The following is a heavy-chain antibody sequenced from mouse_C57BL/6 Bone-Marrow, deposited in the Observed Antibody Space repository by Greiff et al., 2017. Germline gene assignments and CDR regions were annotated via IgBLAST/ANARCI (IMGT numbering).Heavy chain of an antibody. CDR1: GYTFTDYY. D-gene: IGHD4-1*01. CDR3: ARWRTGSFAY. V-gene: IGHV1-26*01. Sequence: VQLKQSGPELVKPGASVKISCKASGYTFTDYYMNWVKQSHGKSLEWIGDINPNNGGTSYNQKFKGKATLTVDKSSSTAYMELRSLTSEDSAVYYCARWRTGSFAYWGQGTLVTVSA. CDR2: INPNNGGT. J-gene: IGHJ3*01.